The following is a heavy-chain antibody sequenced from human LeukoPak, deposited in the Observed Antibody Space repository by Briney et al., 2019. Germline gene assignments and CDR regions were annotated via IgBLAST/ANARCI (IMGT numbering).Heavy chain of an antibody. CDR1: GFTFSDYY. CDR3: ARAGTEWEFDP. D-gene: IGHD1-26*01. Sequence: GSLRLSCAASGFTFSDYYMSWIRQPPGKGLEWIGYIYYSGSTNYNPSLKSRVTISVDTSKNQFSLKLSSVTAADTAVYYCARAGTEWEFDPWGQGTLVTVSS. V-gene: IGHV4-59*08. J-gene: IGHJ5*02. CDR2: IYYSGST.